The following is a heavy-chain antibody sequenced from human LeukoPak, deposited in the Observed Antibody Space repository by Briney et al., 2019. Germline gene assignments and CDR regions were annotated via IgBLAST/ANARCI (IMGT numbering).Heavy chain of an antibody. J-gene: IGHJ4*02. D-gene: IGHD2-2*01. CDR3: ARVPDIYCPSTSCVDY. CDR1: GYTFTGYY. V-gene: IGHV1-2*06. CDR2: INCNGGGT. Sequence: ASVKVSCKASGYTFTGYYIHWVRQAPGQGLEWMGRINCNGGGTIHAQKFQGRVTITRDTSISTAYMELSRLRSDDTAVYYCARVPDIYCPSTSCVDYWGQGTLVTVSS.